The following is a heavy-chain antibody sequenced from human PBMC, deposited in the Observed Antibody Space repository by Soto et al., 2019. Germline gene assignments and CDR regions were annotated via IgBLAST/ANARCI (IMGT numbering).Heavy chain of an antibody. CDR2: IKQDGSEK. V-gene: IGHV3-7*01. J-gene: IGHJ4*02. Sequence: VGSLRLSCASSVFTFSSYWMSWVRHSPGKGLEWVANIKQDGSEKYYVDSVKGRFTISRDNAKNSLYLQMNSLRAEDTAVYYCARDGKLALNYFEYWGQGTLVTVSS. D-gene: IGHD6-13*01. CDR1: VFTFSSYW. CDR3: ARDGKLALNYFEY.